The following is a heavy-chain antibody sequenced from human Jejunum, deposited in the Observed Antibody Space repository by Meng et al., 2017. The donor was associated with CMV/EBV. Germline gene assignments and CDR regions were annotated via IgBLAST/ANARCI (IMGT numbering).Heavy chain of an antibody. D-gene: IGHD3-22*01. J-gene: IGHJ4*02. CDR2: ISDGGNTI. CDR1: GFAFKAYE. Sequence: SCASHGFAFKAYERNWVRRAPGKGLEWVSYISDGGNTIYYSDSVKGRFTISRDNAKNSLYLQMNSLRVEDSAIYYCARGGYYDPYYWGQGTLVTVSS. V-gene: IGHV3-48*03. CDR3: ARGGYYDPYY.